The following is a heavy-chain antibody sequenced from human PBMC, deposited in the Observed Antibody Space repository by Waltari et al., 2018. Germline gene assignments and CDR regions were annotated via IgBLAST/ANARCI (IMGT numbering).Heavy chain of an antibody. V-gene: IGHV4-39*07. CDR3: ATGWFREFNGYYYGMDV. CDR2: IYYSGIT. J-gene: IGHJ6*02. Sequence: QLQLQESGPGLVKPSETLSLTCTVSGGSISSSSYYWGWIRQPPGKGLEWIGSIYYSGITYYNPSLKSRVTISVDTSKNQFSLKLRSDDTAVYYCATGWFREFNGYYYGMDVWGQGTTVTVSS. CDR1: GGSISSSSYY. D-gene: IGHD3-10*01.